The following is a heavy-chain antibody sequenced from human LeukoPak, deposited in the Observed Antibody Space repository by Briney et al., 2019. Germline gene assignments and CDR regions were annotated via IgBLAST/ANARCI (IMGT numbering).Heavy chain of an antibody. Sequence: GESLKISCKGSGYSFTSYWIGWVRQMPGKGLEWMGIIYPGDSDTRYSPSFQGQVTISADKSISTAYLQWSGLKASDTAMYYCAWGYDSSGYYPPLFDYWGQGTLVTVSS. CDR3: AWGYDSSGYYPPLFDY. J-gene: IGHJ4*02. V-gene: IGHV5-51*01. CDR1: GYSFTSYW. D-gene: IGHD3-22*01. CDR2: IYPGDSDT.